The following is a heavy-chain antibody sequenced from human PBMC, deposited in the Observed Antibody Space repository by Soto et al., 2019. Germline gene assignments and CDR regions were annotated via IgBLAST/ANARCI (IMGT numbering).Heavy chain of an antibody. J-gene: IGHJ4*02. V-gene: IGHV3-23*01. D-gene: IGHD6-19*01. CDR3: AKDLIYGYNSGRPFDS. CDR1: GFTFSSFA. CDR2: IGSRGDST. Sequence: EVQLLESGGGLVQPGGSLRLSCAASGFTFSSFAMSWVRQAPGKGLEWVSAIGSRGDSTYYADSVKGRFTISRDNSKNTLYLQMNSLRAEDPAVYYCAKDLIYGYNSGRPFDSWGQGTLVTVSS.